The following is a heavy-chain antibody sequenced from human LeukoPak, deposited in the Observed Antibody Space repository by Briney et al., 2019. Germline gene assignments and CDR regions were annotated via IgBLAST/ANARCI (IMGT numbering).Heavy chain of an antibody. V-gene: IGHV3-30*18. CDR2: ISHDGSNN. Sequence: GGSLRLSCAASGFTFSNYVMHWVRQAPGRGLEWVVVISHDGSNNNYADSVKGRLTISRDNSKNTLYLQMNSLRPEDTAVYYCEKVRVGTAHFDYCGQGTLVTVSS. CDR1: GFTFSNYV. CDR3: EKVRVGTAHFDY. D-gene: IGHD2-15*01. J-gene: IGHJ4*02.